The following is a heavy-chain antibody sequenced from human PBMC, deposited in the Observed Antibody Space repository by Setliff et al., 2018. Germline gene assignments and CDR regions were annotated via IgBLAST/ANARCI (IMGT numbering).Heavy chain of an antibody. V-gene: IGHV3-30*04. CDR3: AKESANYYYYMDV. Sequence: PGGSLRLSCAASGFTFSNYAVHWVRQAPGKGLEWVAVISYDGSSSFYTDSVKGRFTISRDNSKNTLYLQMNSLRAEDTAVYYCAKESANYYYYMDVWGKGTTVTVSS. J-gene: IGHJ6*03. CDR2: ISYDGSSS. CDR1: GFTFSNYA.